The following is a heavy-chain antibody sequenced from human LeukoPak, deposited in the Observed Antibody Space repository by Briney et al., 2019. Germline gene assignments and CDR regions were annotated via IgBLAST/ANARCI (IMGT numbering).Heavy chain of an antibody. V-gene: IGHV3-7*05. J-gene: IGHJ4*02. Sequence: GSLRLSCAASGFTFSSYSMNWVRQAPGKGLEWVANIKQDGSEQYYVDSVKGRFTISRVNAENSLYLQMNSLTAEDTAVYYCARVRLYSSSWYCDYWGQGTLVTVSS. D-gene: IGHD6-13*01. CDR2: IKQDGSEQ. CDR3: ARVRLYSSSWYCDY. CDR1: GFTFSSYS.